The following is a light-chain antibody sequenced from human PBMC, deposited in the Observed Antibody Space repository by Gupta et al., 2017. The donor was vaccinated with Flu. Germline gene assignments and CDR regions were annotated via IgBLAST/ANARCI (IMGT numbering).Light chain of an antibody. V-gene: IGLV2-14*01. CDR2: EVT. J-gene: IGLJ1*01. Sequence: SALTQPASVSRSPGPPIAISCTGTRGDVGGYNYVSWYQQHPAKAPQLIISEVTNRPSGVSNRFSGSKSGNTASLTISGLQAEDEAEYFCSSYRSSSALPYVFGTGTKVTVL. CDR1: RGDVGGYNY. CDR3: SSYRSSSALPYV.